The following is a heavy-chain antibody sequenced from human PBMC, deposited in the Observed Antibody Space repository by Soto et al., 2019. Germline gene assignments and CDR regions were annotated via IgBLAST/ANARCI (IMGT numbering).Heavy chain of an antibody. D-gene: IGHD2-21*02. CDR2: AYYRSQWYY. Sequence: PSQTLSLTCDISGDSDSSNSAAWNWIRQSPSRGLEWLGRAYYRSQWYYDSAVSVRSRITVIPDTSKNQLSLQLNSVTSEDTAVYYCTKQKGDSRTYNGMDVWGQGTTVTVSS. V-gene: IGHV6-1*01. CDR1: GDSDSSNSAA. CDR3: TKQKGDSRTYNGMDV. J-gene: IGHJ6*02.